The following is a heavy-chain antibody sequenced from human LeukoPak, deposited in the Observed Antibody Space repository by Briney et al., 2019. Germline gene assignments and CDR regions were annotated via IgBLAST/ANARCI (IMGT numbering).Heavy chain of an antibody. J-gene: IGHJ4*02. CDR2: IDPSDSYT. D-gene: IGHD5-12*01. CDR3: ARHGEGYDYFDY. Sequence: GASLKISCKGSGSIFTSYWISWVRQMPGKGLEWMGRIDPSDSYTNYSPSFQGHVTISADKSISTAYLQWSSLKASDTAMYYCARHGEGYDYFDYWGQGTLVTVSS. CDR1: GSIFTSYW. V-gene: IGHV5-10-1*01.